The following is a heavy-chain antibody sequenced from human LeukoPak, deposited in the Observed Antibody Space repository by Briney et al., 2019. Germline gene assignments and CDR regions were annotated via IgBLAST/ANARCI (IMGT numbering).Heavy chain of an antibody. CDR2: IYYSGST. J-gene: IGHJ4*02. D-gene: IGHD1-26*01. CDR3: ARVGSGSYWGPFDY. CDR1: GGSISSYY. V-gene: IGHV4-59*01. Sequence: PSETLSLTCTVSGGSISSYYWSWIRQPPGKGLEWIGYIYYSGSTNDNPSLKSRVTISVDTSKNQFSLKLSSVTAADTAVYYCARVGSGSYWGPFDYWGQGTLVTVFS.